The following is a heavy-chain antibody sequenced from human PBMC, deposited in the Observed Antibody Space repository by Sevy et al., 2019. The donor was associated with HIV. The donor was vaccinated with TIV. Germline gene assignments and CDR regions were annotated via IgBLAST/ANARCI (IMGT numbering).Heavy chain of an antibody. D-gene: IGHD1-26*01. CDR3: ARDGASDAFDI. CDR2: IKQDGSEK. J-gene: IGHJ3*02. Sequence: GGSLRLSCAASGFTFSSYWMSWVRQAPGKWLEWVANIKQDGSEKYYVDSVKGRFTISRDNAKNSLYLQMNSLRAEDTAVYYCARDGASDAFDIWGQGTMVTVSS. V-gene: IGHV3-7*03. CDR1: GFTFSSYW.